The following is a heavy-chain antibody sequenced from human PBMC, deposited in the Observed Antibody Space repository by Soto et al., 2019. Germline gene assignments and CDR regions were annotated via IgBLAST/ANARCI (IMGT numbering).Heavy chain of an antibody. V-gene: IGHV5-51*01. Sequence: PGESLKISCKGSGYSFTSYWIGWVRQMPGKGLEWMGIIYPGDSDTRYSPSFQGQVTISADKSISTAYLQWSSLKASDTAMYYCAGFYYDSSGYYYASFDPWGQGTLVTVSS. J-gene: IGHJ5*02. CDR1: GYSFTSYW. CDR3: AGFYYDSSGYYYASFDP. D-gene: IGHD3-22*01. CDR2: IYPGDSDT.